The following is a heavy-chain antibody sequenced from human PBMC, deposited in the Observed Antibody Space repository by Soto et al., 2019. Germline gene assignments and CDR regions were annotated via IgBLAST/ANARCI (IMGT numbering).Heavy chain of an antibody. J-gene: IGHJ4*02. CDR1: GYTFTGYY. CDR2: INPNSGGT. D-gene: IGHD5-12*01. CDR3: ARDRGYSGYDFAYYYFDY. V-gene: IGHV1-2*04. Sequence: RASVKVSCKASGYTFTGYYMHWVRQAPGQGLEWMGWINPNSGGTNYAQKFQGWVTMTRDTSISTAYMELSRLRSDDTAVYYCARDRGYSGYDFAYYYFDYWGQGTLVTVSS.